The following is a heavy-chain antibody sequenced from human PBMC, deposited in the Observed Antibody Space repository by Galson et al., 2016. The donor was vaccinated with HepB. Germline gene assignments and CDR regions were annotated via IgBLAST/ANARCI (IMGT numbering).Heavy chain of an antibody. Sequence: QSGAEVKKPGESLRISCMGSGYNFISYWIGWVRQMPGKGLEWMGSIDPSDSDTNNSPSFQGHVTISADRSINTAYLQWSSLKASDTAIYYCANRLYSSGSFDYWGQGTLGTAAS. V-gene: IGHV5-10-1*01. CDR3: ANRLYSSGSFDY. J-gene: IGHJ4*02. CDR2: IDPSDSDT. D-gene: IGHD6-19*01. CDR1: GYNFISYW.